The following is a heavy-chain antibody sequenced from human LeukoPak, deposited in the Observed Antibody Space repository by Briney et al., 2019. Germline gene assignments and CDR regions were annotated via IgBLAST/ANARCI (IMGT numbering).Heavy chain of an antibody. CDR1: GFTFSSYS. D-gene: IGHD2-21*01. V-gene: IGHV3-21*01. CDR2: ISSSSSYI. CDR3: ARDYSSGYYSYGMDV. Sequence: GGSLRLSCAASGFTFSSYSMNWVRQAPGKGLEWVSSISSSSSYIYYADSVKGRFTISRDNAKNSLYLQMNSLRAEDTAVYYCARDYSSGYYSYGMDVWGQGTTVTVSS. J-gene: IGHJ6*02.